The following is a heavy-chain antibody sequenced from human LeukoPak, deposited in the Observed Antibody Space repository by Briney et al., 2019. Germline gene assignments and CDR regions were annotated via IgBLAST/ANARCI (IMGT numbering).Heavy chain of an antibody. CDR3: AGGGSDSWTGYFDY. Sequence: SETLSLTCTVSGGSISGHYWSWIRQSPGKGLEWIAYINYGGSTNYNPSLKSRVTISGDTSKNQVSLRLSSVTAADTAVYYCAGGGSDSWTGYFDYWGRGTLVTVSS. D-gene: IGHD6-13*01. V-gene: IGHV4-59*11. J-gene: IGHJ4*02. CDR2: INYGGST. CDR1: GGSISGHY.